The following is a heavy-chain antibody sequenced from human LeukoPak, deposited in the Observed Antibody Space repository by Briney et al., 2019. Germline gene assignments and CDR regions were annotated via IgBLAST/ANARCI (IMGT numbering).Heavy chain of an antibody. D-gene: IGHD6-6*01. CDR1: GFTFSDYY. CDR2: IKSKVDGGTT. J-gene: IGHJ3*02. CDR3: AKDKQLVPPSSDAFDI. Sequence: GGSLRLSCAASGFTFSDYYMSWIRQAPGKGLEWVGRIKSKVDGGTTDYAAPVKGRFTISRDDSKSTVYLQMNSLRAEDTAVYYCAKDKQLVPPSSDAFDIWGQGTMVTVSS. V-gene: IGHV3-15*01.